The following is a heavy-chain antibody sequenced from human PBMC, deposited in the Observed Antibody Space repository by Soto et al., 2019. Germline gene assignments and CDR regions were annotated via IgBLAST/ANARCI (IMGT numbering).Heavy chain of an antibody. CDR2: INESGST. Sequence: QVQLQQWGGGLLKPSETLSLNCAVHGGSFSGYIWTWIRQPPGKGLQWIGQINESGSTYYIPSLKSRVIISVDTSNDQFSLELTSVTAADTAMYYCARGRITGSSYSGGWYYFDHWGQGTQVTVSS. V-gene: IGHV4-34*02. J-gene: IGHJ4*02. CDR1: GGSFSGYI. D-gene: IGHD1-26*01. CDR3: ARGRITGSSYSGGWYYFDH.